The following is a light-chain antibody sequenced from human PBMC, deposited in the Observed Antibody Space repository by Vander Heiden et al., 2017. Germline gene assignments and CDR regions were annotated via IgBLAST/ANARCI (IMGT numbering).Light chain of an antibody. Sequence: DIQLTQSPSSLSASVGDRITITCRASQSSSSYLNWDQQKPGKAPKLLIYAASSLQSGVPARVSGSGSGTDFTLTISSLKPEDFATYYCQQSYSNPYTFGRGTKLEIK. CDR2: AAS. CDR1: QSSSSY. V-gene: IGKV1-39*01. CDR3: QQSYSNPYT. J-gene: IGKJ2*01.